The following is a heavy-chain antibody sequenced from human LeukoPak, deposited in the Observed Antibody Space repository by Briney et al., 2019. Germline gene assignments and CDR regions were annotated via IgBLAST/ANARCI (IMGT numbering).Heavy chain of an antibody. J-gene: IGHJ4*02. CDR3: ARGDARRYCSGGSCYSELDY. V-gene: IGHV3-21*01. D-gene: IGHD2-15*01. CDR1: GFTFSSYS. Sequence: GGSLRLSCAASGFTFSSYSMNWVRQAPGKGLEWVSSISSSSSYIYYADSVKGRFTISRDNAKNSLYLQMNSLRAEDTAVYYCARGDARRYCSGGSCYSELDYWGQGTLVTVSS. CDR2: ISSSSSYI.